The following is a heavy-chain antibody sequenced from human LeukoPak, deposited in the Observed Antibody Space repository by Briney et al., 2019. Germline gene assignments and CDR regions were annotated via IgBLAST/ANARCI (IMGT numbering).Heavy chain of an antibody. J-gene: IGHJ4*02. CDR2: IIPIFGTA. Sequence: GASVKVSCKASGGTFSSYAISWVRQAPGQGLEWMGGIIPIFGTANYAQKFQGRVTITADESTSTAYMELSSLRSEDTAVYYCARELFGSGSCPDYWGQGTLVTVSS. CDR1: GGTFSSYA. V-gene: IGHV1-69*13. D-gene: IGHD3-10*01. CDR3: ARELFGSGSCPDY.